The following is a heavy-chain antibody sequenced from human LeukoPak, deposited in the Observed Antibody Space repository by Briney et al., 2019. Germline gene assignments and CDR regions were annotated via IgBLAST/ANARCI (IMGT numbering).Heavy chain of an antibody. V-gene: IGHV3-7*01. CDR3: ARVGTAEGTLEDY. Sequence: GGSLRLSCAASGFTFGIYWMSWVRQPPGKGLEWVANIKHDGSEKYYVDYVKGRFTISRDNAKNSLYLQMNSLRAEDTAVYYCARVGTAEGTLEDYWGQGTLVTVSS. D-gene: IGHD6-13*01. CDR1: GFTFGIYW. J-gene: IGHJ4*02. CDR2: IKHDGSEK.